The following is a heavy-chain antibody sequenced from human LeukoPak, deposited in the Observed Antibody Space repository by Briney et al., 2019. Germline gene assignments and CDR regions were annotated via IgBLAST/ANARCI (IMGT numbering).Heavy chain of an antibody. CDR2: INPSGGTT. D-gene: IGHD2/OR15-2a*01. V-gene: IGHV1-46*01. CDR1: GYTFTSYY. Sequence: GASVKVSCKASGYTFTSYYMHWVRQAPGQGLEWVGVINPSGGTTSYGQKFQGRVTMTRDTSTTTVYMELSRLRSDDTAVYYCARVRIIYAFDIWGQGTMVTVSS. CDR3: ARVRIIYAFDI. J-gene: IGHJ3*02.